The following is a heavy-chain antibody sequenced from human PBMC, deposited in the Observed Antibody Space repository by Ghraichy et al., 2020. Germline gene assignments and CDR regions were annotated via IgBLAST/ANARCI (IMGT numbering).Heavy chain of an antibody. CDR3: ARDTGQDPYYYDSSGYSRGMSYFDY. D-gene: IGHD3-22*01. Sequence: SVKVSCKASGGTFSSYAISWVRQAPGQGLEWMGGIIPIFGTANYAQKFQGRVTITADESTSTAYMELSSLRSEDTAVYYCARDTGQDPYYYDSSGYSRGMSYFDYWGQGTLVTVSS. CDR2: IIPIFGTA. V-gene: IGHV1-69*13. J-gene: IGHJ4*02. CDR1: GGTFSSYA.